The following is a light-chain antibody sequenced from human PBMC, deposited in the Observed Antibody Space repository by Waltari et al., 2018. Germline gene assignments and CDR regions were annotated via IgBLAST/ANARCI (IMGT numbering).Light chain of an antibody. V-gene: IGKV1-5*03. CDR3: QQYDRAPYS. CDR1: QGINSW. Sequence: DIQMTQSPSSLSASIGDRVTITCRASQGINSWLAWYQQKSGEAPKVLIYKASSLQSGVPSRFSGSASGTDFTLTISSLQPEDIATYYCQQYDRAPYSFGQGTKLEIK. J-gene: IGKJ2*03. CDR2: KAS.